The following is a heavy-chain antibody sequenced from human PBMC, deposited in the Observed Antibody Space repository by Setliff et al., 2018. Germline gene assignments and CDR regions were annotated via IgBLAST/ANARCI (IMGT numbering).Heavy chain of an antibody. V-gene: IGHV1-8*02. CDR1: GYTFTGYY. J-gene: IGHJ4*02. CDR3: AADYYDSSGYGY. D-gene: IGHD3-22*01. Sequence: ASVKVSCKASGYTFTGYYMHWVRQAPGQGLEWMGWINPNSGNTGYAQNFQGRVTMTRNTSISTAYMELRSLRSEDTAVYYCAADYYDSSGYGYWGQGTLVTVSS. CDR2: INPNSGNT.